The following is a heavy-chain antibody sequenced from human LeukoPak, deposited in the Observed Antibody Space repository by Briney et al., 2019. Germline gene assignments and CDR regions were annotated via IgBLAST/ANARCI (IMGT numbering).Heavy chain of an antibody. Sequence: SETLSLTCTVSGGSISSYYWSWIRQPPGKGLEWIVYIYYSGSTNYNPSLKSRVTISVDTSKNQFSLKLSSVTAADTAVYYCARVGISSGWSIDYWGQGTLVTVSS. J-gene: IGHJ4*02. V-gene: IGHV4-59*01. D-gene: IGHD6-19*01. CDR3: ARVGISSGWSIDY. CDR2: IYYSGST. CDR1: GGSISSYY.